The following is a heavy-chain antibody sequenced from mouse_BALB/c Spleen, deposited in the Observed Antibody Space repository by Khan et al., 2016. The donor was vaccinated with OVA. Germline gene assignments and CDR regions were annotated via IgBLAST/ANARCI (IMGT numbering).Heavy chain of an antibody. CDR2: INPNNNYT. V-gene: IGHV1-4*01. J-gene: IGHJ3*01. CDR1: GYTFTSYT. D-gene: IGHD2-14*01. Sequence: VKLQESGAELARPGASVKMSCKASGYTFTSYTMHWVRQRPGQALEWIGHINPNNNYTNYNQNFKDMAALIVDRSSSTAYMQLSSLTSEDSAVYYGVREGAYHRSDGWFAYWGQGTLVTVSA. CDR3: VREGAYHRSDGWFAY.